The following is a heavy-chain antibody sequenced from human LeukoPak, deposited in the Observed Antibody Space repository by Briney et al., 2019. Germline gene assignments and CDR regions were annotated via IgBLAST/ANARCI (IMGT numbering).Heavy chain of an antibody. V-gene: IGHV3-48*02. CDR1: GFTFNNYI. D-gene: IGHD2-2*01. CDR2: ISSGSGTI. J-gene: IGHJ4*02. CDR3: ARDFYCSRTSFYAPSFDY. Sequence: PGGSLRLSCAASGFTFNNYIMTWVRQAPGKGLEWVSYISSGSGTIYYADSVKGRFTISRDNAKKSLYLQMNSLRDEDTAVYYCARDFYCSRTSFYAPSFDYWGQGTLVTVSS.